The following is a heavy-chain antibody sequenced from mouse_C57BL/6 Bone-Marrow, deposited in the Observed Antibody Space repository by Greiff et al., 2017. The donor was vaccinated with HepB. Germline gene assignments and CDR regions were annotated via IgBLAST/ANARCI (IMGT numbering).Heavy chain of an antibody. CDR2: SRNKANDYTT. CDR3: ARDASGYGYDGYYAMDY. D-gene: IGHD2-2*01. V-gene: IGHV7-1*01. Sequence: EVQGVESGGGLVQSGRSLRLSCATSGFTFSDFYMEWVRQAPGKGLEWIAASRNKANDYTTEYSASVKGRFIVSRDTSQSILYLQMNALRAEDTAIYYCARDASGYGYDGYYAMDYWGQGTSVTVSS. CDR1: GFTFSDFY. J-gene: IGHJ4*01.